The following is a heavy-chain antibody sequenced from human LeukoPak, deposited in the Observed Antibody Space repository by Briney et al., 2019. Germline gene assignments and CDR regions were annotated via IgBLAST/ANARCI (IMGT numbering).Heavy chain of an antibody. Sequence: ASVKVSCKASGYTFTGYYMHWVRQAPGQGLEWMGWISPNSGGTNYAQKSQGRVTMTRDTSISTAYMELRRLRSDDTAVYYCARVKTPIVVVPAAIAFDYWGQGTLVTVSS. CDR1: GYTFTGYY. V-gene: IGHV1-2*02. CDR2: ISPNSGGT. D-gene: IGHD2-2*01. J-gene: IGHJ4*02. CDR3: ARVKTPIVVVPAAIAFDY.